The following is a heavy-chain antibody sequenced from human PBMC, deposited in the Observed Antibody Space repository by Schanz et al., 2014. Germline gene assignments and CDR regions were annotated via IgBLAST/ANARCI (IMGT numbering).Heavy chain of an antibody. D-gene: IGHD2-21*01. CDR1: GFSFTTYA. Sequence: EVQLLESGGGLVQPGGSLRLSCASSGFSFTTYAMSWVRQAPGKGLEWVSSISSGGGSTYYADSVKGRFTISRDNSKTTQYQKMKRLRAEETVEYCSPADSGHYAFDFWGQGTTVTVSS. V-gene: IGHV3-23*01. J-gene: IGHJ3*01. CDR2: ISSGGGST. CDR3: PADSGHYAFDF.